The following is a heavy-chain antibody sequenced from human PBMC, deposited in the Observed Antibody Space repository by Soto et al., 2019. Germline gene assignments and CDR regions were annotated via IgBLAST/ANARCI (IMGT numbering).Heavy chain of an antibody. CDR2: IKSKTDGGTT. CDR3: TTFDIVATNYDY. Sequence: GSLRLSCAASGFTFSNAWMSWVRQAPGKGLEWVGRIKSKTDGGTTDYAAPVKGRFTISRDDSKNTLYLQMNSLKTEDTAVYYCTTFDIVATNYDYWGQGTLVTVSS. D-gene: IGHD5-12*01. V-gene: IGHV3-15*01. J-gene: IGHJ4*02. CDR1: GFTFSNAW.